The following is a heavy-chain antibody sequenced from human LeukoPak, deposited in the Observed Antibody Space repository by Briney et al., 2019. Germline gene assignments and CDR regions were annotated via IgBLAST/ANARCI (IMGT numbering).Heavy chain of an antibody. V-gene: IGHV4-59*01. CDR2: IYYSGST. J-gene: IGHJ4*02. CDR1: GGSISSYY. CDR3: ARIITVVRGVHFDY. D-gene: IGHD3-10*01. Sequence: SETLFLTCTVSGGSISSYYWSWIRQPPGKGLEWIGYIYYSGSTNYNPSLKSRVTISVDTSKNQFSLKLSSVTAADTAVYYCARIITVVRGVHFDYWGQGTLVTVSS.